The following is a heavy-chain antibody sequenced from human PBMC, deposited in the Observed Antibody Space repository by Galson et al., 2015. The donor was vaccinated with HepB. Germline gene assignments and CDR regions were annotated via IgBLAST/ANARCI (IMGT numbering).Heavy chain of an antibody. D-gene: IGHD4-17*01. J-gene: IGHJ4*02. Sequence: SLRLSCAAPGFTVSSNYMSWARQAQGKGLEWVSVIYSGGSTYYADSVKGRFTISRDNSKNTLYLQMNSLRAEDTAVYYCAREGLNYGDYVFDYWGQGTLVTVSS. CDR2: IYSGGST. V-gene: IGHV3-66*02. CDR1: GFTVSSNY. CDR3: AREGLNYGDYVFDY.